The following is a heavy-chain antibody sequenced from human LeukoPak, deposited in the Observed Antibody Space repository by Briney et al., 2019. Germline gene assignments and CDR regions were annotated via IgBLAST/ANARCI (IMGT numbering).Heavy chain of an antibody. J-gene: IGHJ6*03. Sequence: GASVKVSCKASGYTFTSYGISWVRQAPGQGLEWMGWISAYNGNTNYAQKLQGRVTMTRDTSISTAYMELSRLRSDDTAVYYCARGARKNYMDVWGKGTTVTVSS. CDR3: ARGARKNYMDV. CDR2: ISAYNGNT. CDR1: GYTFTSYG. D-gene: IGHD4/OR15-4a*01. V-gene: IGHV1-18*01.